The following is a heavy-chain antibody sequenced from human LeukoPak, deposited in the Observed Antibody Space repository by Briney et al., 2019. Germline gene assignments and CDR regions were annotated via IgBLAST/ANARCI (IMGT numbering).Heavy chain of an antibody. CDR1: GGSFSGYY. J-gene: IGHJ4*02. V-gene: IGHV4-34*01. Sequence: PSETLSLTCAVYGGSFSGYYWSWIRQPPGKGLEWIGEINHSGSTNYNPSLKSRVTISVDTSKNQFSLKLSSVTAADTAVYYCARVCIAAAGTGSLDCWGQGTLVTVSS. CDR3: ARVCIAAAGTGSLDC. CDR2: INHSGST. D-gene: IGHD6-13*01.